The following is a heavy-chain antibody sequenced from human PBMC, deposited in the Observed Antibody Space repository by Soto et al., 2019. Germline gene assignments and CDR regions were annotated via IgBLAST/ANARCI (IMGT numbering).Heavy chain of an antibody. CDR2: IIPVFDTT. CDR1: GGLFSSYA. J-gene: IGHJ4*02. V-gene: IGHV1-69*13. CDR3: ARGGSGYVWFNEY. D-gene: IGHD3-22*01. Sequence: SVKVSCKDTGGLFSSYAVSWVRQAPGQGLEWMGGIIPVFDTTYYAQKFQGKVTITADESTNTAYMELSGLRSEDTAMYYCARGGSGYVWFNEYWGQGTLVTVSS.